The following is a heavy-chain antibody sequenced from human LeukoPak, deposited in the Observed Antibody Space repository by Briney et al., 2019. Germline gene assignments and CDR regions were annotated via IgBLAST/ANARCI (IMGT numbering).Heavy chain of an antibody. J-gene: IGHJ3*01. CDR2: ISGNGVIT. V-gene: IGHV3-23*01. Sequence: PGGSLRLSCTASGLTFSNYATTWVRQAPGKGLEWVSSISGNGVITYHADSVKGRFTISKDNSKNTLYMEMNSLRAEDTALYYCAKDKFGSGYQLNAAFDVWGQGTMVTVSS. D-gene: IGHD5-12*01. CDR3: AKDKFGSGYQLNAAFDV. CDR1: GLTFSNYA.